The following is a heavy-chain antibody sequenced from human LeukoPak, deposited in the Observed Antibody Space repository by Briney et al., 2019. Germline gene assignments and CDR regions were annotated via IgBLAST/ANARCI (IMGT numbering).Heavy chain of an antibody. J-gene: IGHJ4*02. Sequence: PGGSLRLSCAASGFTFGSYGMHWVRQAPGKGLEWATFIRSDGSNKYYADSVKGRFTISRDNSKNTLYLQMNTLIADDTAVYYCARDRHYYDSSGSFDYWGQGTLVTVSS. D-gene: IGHD3-22*01. V-gene: IGHV3-30*02. CDR1: GFTFGSYG. CDR3: ARDRHYYDSSGSFDY. CDR2: IRSDGSNK.